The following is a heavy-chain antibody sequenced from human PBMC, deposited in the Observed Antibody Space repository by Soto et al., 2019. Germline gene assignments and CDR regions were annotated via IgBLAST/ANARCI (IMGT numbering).Heavy chain of an antibody. CDR2: IKSDGSGT. V-gene: IGHV3-74*03. Sequence: GGSLRLSCAASGFAFSGYWMHWVRQAPGRGLEWVSRIKSDGSGTTYADSVKGRFSISRDNAKNTVYLQMDSLRVEDTAVYYCAHTIFGVVIHYYYYYGMDVWGQGTTVTVSS. CDR1: GFAFSGYW. J-gene: IGHJ6*02. CDR3: AHTIFGVVIHYYYYYGMDV. D-gene: IGHD3-3*01.